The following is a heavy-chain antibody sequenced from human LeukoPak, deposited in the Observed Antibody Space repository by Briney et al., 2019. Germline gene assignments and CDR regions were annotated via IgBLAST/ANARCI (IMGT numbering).Heavy chain of an antibody. CDR3: ARISRIAVSGHGTRFDP. J-gene: IGHJ5*02. CDR2: IIPIFGTA. V-gene: IGHV1-69*05. Sequence: SVKVSCKASGGTFSSYAISWVRQAPGQGLEWMGRIIPIFGTANYAQKFQGRVTITTDESTSTAYMELSSLRSDDTAVYYCARISRIAVSGHGTRFDPWGQGTLVTVSS. CDR1: GGTFSSYA. D-gene: IGHD6-19*01.